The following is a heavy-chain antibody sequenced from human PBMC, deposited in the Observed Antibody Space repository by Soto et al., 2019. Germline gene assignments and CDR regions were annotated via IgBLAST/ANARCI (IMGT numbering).Heavy chain of an antibody. CDR1: GFTFSSYG. J-gene: IGHJ6*02. CDR2: IWYDGSNK. CDR3: ARGQGGYYYYGMDV. V-gene: IGHV3-33*01. Sequence: GGSLRLSCAASGFTFSSYGMHWVRQAPGKGLEWVAVIWYDGSNKYYADSVKGRFTISRDNSKNTLYLQMNSLRAEDTAVYYCARGQGGYYYYGMDVWGQGTTVTV.